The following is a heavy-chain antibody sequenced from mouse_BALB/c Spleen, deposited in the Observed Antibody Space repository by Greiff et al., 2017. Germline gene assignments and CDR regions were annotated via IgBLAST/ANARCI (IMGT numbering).Heavy chain of an antibody. CDR3: ARWDGYSPYWYFDV. Sequence: QVQLKESGAELVRPGTSVKISCKASGYTFTNYWLGWVKQRPGHGLEWIGDIYPGGGYTNYNEKFKGKATLTADTSSSTAYMQLSSLTSEDSAVYFCARWDGYSPYWYFDVWGAGTTVTVSS. D-gene: IGHD2-3*01. CDR2: IYPGGGYT. CDR1: GYTFTNYW. J-gene: IGHJ1*01. V-gene: IGHV1-63*02.